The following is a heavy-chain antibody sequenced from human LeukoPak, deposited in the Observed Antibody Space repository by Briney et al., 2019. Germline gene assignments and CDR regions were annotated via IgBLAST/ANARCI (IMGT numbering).Heavy chain of an antibody. Sequence: GASLRISCAEYGQNLRTHYINWPLQMPATGLEWMGRIDPSDSYSDYSPSFQGHVTMNADKSTNTAYLQWNSLKTSDTAIYYCARRPAGVLADTDFLESWGQGTLVIVSS. CDR3: ARRPAGVLADTDFLES. D-gene: IGHD3-16*01. CDR1: GQNLRTHY. J-gene: IGHJ4*02. CDR2: IDPSDSYS. V-gene: IGHV5-10-1*01.